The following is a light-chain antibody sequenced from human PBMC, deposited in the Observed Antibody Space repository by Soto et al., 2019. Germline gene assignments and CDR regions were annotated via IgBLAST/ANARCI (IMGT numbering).Light chain of an antibody. CDR3: SSYRSSTTFV. V-gene: IGLV2-8*01. CDR2: EVV. CDR1: KSDIGVYDF. J-gene: IGLJ1*01. Sequence: QSVLTQPPSASGSPGQSVTISCTGTKSDIGVYDFVSWYQHHPGKAPRLIIYEVVQRPSGVPDRFSGSKSGNTASLTVSGLQAADEADYYCSSYRSSTTFVFGTGTKVTVL.